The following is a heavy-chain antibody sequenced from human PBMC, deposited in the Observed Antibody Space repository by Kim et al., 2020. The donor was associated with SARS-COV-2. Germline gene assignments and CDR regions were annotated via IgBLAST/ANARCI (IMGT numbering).Heavy chain of an antibody. V-gene: IGHV5-51*01. CDR2: IYPGDSDT. D-gene: IGHD3-16*01. J-gene: IGHJ4*02. Sequence: GESLKISCKGSGYSFTSYWIGWVRQMPGKGLEWMGIIYPGDSDTRYSPSFQGQVTISADKSISTAYLQWSSLKASDTAMYYCARALWAGIMITFGDLGFDYWGQGTLVTVSS. CDR1: GYSFTSYW. CDR3: ARALWAGIMITFGDLGFDY.